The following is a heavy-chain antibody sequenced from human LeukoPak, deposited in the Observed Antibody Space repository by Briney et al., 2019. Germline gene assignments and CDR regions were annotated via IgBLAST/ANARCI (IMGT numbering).Heavy chain of an antibody. CDR2: ITSSGNTI. V-gene: IGHV3-11*04. D-gene: IGHD3-10*01. CDR3: ARGRDYYTSGSYEY. Sequence: PGGSLRLSXAASGFTFSDYYMSWIRQGPGKGLEWASYITSSGNTIYYADSVKGRFTISRDNAKNSLYLQMNTLRAEDTAVYYCARGRDYYTSGSYEYWGQGTLVTVSS. CDR1: GFTFSDYY. J-gene: IGHJ4*02.